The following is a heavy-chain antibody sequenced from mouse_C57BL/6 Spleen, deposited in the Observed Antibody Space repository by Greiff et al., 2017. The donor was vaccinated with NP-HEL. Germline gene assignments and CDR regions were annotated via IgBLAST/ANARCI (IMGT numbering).Heavy chain of an antibody. CDR1: GYAFSSSW. CDR3: ARYVRSYWYFDV. D-gene: IGHD4-1*01. V-gene: IGHV1-82*01. J-gene: IGHJ1*03. CDR2: IYPGDRDT. Sequence: QVQLQQSGPELVKPGASVKISCKASGYAFSSSWMNWVKQRPGKGLEWIGRIYPGDRDTNYNGKFKGKATLTADKSSSTAYMQLSSLTSEDSAVYFCARYVRSYWYFDVWGTGTTVTVSS.